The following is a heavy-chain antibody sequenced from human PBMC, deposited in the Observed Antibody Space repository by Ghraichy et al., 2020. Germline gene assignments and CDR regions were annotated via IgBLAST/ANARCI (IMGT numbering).Heavy chain of an antibody. CDR1: GFTFSSYW. Sequence: GESLIISCAASGFTFSSYWMNWVRQAPGKGLEWVANIKQDGSEKYYMDSVKGRFTISRDNAKNSLYLEMNSLRDEDTAVYYCARGSIAAAGIWYFDLWGRGTLVTVSS. CDR2: IKQDGSEK. J-gene: IGHJ2*01. V-gene: IGHV3-7*01. D-gene: IGHD6-13*01. CDR3: ARGSIAAAGIWYFDL.